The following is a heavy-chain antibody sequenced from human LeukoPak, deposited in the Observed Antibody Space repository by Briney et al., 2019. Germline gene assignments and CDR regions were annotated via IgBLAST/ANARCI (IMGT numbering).Heavy chain of an antibody. J-gene: IGHJ3*02. V-gene: IGHV3-9*01. CDR2: ISCNGGNL. Sequence: PGGSLRLSCAGSGFMFDDYAMQCVTQAPGKGLQGVAGISCNGGNLRYAYAVKVRFNISRDNAKNSLYLQMNRLKDEDTALYYCLKDNHFDFSGADDAFDTWGQGTMVIVSS. D-gene: IGHD3-3*01. CDR1: GFMFDDYA. CDR3: LKDNHFDFSGADDAFDT.